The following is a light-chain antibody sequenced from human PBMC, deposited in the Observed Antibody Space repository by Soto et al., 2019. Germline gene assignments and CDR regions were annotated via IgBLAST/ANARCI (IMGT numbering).Light chain of an antibody. CDR2: GAS. CDR3: QHYASSPLT. Sequence: EIGLTQAAGTLSLNKRERATHTSRSSQSVISSSLAWYQQNPGQAPRLLIYGASSRATGIPVRFSGSGSGTDFTLTISGLEPEDFAVYYCQHYASSPLTFGGGTKVE. CDR1: QSVISSS. J-gene: IGKJ4*01. V-gene: IGKV3-20*01.